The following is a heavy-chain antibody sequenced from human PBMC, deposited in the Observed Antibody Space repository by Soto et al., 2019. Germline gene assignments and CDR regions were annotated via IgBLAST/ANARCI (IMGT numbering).Heavy chain of an antibody. CDR3: ARNGAAGTFAFDY. V-gene: IGHV4-59*01. CDR1: GGSISSSY. CDR2: VYYSGST. D-gene: IGHD6-13*01. J-gene: IGHJ4*02. Sequence: PSXTLSLTCTVSGGSISSSYWSWIEQPPGKGLEWIGYVYYSGSTNYNPSLKSRITMSVDTSKSHFSLRLSSVTAADTAVYYCARNGAAGTFAFDYWGQGTLVTVSS.